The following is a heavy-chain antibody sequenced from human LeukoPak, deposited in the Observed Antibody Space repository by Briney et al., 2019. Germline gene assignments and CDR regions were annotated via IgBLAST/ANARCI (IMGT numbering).Heavy chain of an antibody. CDR3: ARDRLEGSGWPGDFDY. J-gene: IGHJ4*02. CDR2: ISSSSGTI. D-gene: IGHD6-19*01. V-gene: IGHV3-48*04. CDR1: GFTFRTYS. Sequence: PGGSLRLSCAASGFTFRTYSMNWVRQAPGKGLEWVSYISSSSGTIYYAESVKGRFTTSRDNAKNSLYLQMNSLRAEDTAVYYCARDRLEGSGWPGDFDYWGQGTLVTVST.